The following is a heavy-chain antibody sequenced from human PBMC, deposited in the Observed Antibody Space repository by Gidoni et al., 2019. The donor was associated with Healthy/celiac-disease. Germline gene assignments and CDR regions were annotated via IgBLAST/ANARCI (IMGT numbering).Heavy chain of an antibody. D-gene: IGHD1-7*01. CDR2: INSDGSST. J-gene: IGHJ5*02. Sequence: EVQLVESGGGLVQPGGSLRLSCAAAGFTFSSYWMHWVRQAPGKGLVWVSRINSDGSSTSYADSVKGRFTISIDNAKNTLYLQMNSLRAEDTAVYYCATLGLELRGNWFDPWGQGTLVTVSS. CDR1: GFTFSSYW. V-gene: IGHV3-74*01. CDR3: ATLGLELRGNWFDP.